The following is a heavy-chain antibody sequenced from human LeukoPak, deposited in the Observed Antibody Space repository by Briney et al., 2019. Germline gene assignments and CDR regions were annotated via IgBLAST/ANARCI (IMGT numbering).Heavy chain of an antibody. CDR3: AKDFRSGSGWSIFDY. Sequence: PGGSLRLSCAASGFTFSSYAMSWVRQAPGKGLEWVSAISGSGGSTYYADSVKGRFTISRDNSKNTLYLQMNSLRAEDTAVYYCAKDFRSGSGWSIFDYWGQGTLVTVSS. CDR2: ISGSGGST. CDR1: GFTFSSYA. D-gene: IGHD6-19*01. V-gene: IGHV3-23*01. J-gene: IGHJ4*02.